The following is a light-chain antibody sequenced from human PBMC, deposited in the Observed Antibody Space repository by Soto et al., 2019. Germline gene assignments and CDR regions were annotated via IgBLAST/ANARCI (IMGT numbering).Light chain of an antibody. J-gene: IGKJ1*01. Sequence: DIQMTQSPSTPSASVGDRVTITCRASQSISSWLAWYQQKPGKAPKLLIYDASSLESGVPSRFSGSGSGTEFTLTISSLQPDDFATYYCQQYNSSPTFGQGTKVEIK. CDR3: QQYNSSPT. CDR1: QSISSW. V-gene: IGKV1-5*01. CDR2: DAS.